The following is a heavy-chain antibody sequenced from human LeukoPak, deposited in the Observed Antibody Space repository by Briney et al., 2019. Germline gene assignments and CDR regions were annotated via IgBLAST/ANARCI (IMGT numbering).Heavy chain of an antibody. CDR3: ASGRPLGFDY. D-gene: IGHD1-26*01. CDR1: GDSISSYY. J-gene: IGHJ4*02. Sequence: PSETLSLTCTVSGDSISSYYWTWIRQPPGKGLVWIGYIYYSGTTNYNPSLKSRVTISVDTSKNQFSLKLSSVTAADTAVYYCASGRPLGFDYWGQGTLVTVSS. CDR2: IYYSGTT. V-gene: IGHV4-59*01.